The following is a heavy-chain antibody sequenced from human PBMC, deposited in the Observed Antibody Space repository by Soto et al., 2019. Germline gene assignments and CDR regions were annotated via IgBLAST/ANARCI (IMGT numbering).Heavy chain of an antibody. CDR3: TTATADIYYYYGMDV. CDR2: IKSKTDGGTT. Sequence: PGGALRISCAASGFTFSNAWMSWVRQAPGKGLEWVGRIKSKTDGGTTDYAAPVKGRFTISRDDSKNTLYLQMNSLKTEDTAVYYCTTATADIYYYYGMDVWGQGTTVTVSS. J-gene: IGHJ6*02. D-gene: IGHD5-12*01. V-gene: IGHV3-15*01. CDR1: GFTFSNAW.